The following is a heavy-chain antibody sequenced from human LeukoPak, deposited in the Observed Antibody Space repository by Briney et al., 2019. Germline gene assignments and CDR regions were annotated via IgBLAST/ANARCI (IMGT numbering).Heavy chain of an antibody. Sequence: GGSLRLSCAASGVMFPSYWVTWVRQAPGKGLEWVANIKQDGSEKYYVDSVKGRFTISRDNAKNSVYLQMNSLRAEDTAVYYCARRHHFGFLDSWGQGTLVTVSS. J-gene: IGHJ4*02. D-gene: IGHD3-10*01. V-gene: IGHV3-7*04. CDR1: GVMFPSYW. CDR3: ARRHHFGFLDS. CDR2: IKQDGSEK.